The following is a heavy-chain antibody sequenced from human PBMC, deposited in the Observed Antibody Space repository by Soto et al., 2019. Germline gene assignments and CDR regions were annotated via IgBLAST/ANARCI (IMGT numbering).Heavy chain of an antibody. V-gene: IGHV3-48*03. CDR2: ISSSGSTI. CDR1: GFTFSSYE. CDR3: ARGGSMDNWFDP. J-gene: IGHJ5*02. D-gene: IGHD2-8*01. Sequence: GGSLRLSXAASGFTFSSYEMNWVRQAPGKGLEWVSYISSSGSTIYYADSVKGRFTISRDNAKNSLYLQMNSLRAEDTAVYYCARGGSMDNWFDPWGQGTLVTVSS.